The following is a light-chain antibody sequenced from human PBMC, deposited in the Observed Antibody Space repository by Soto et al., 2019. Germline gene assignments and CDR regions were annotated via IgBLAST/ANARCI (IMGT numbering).Light chain of an antibody. V-gene: IGLV2-14*03. Sequence: QSALTQPASVSGSPGQSVTIPCTGTSSDVGGYNLVSWYQHHPGKAPKLMIYDVSNRPSGVSNRFSGSKSGNTASLTISGLQAEDEADYYCNSYTSSSTVVFGTGTKLTVL. CDR2: DVS. CDR1: SSDVGGYNL. CDR3: NSYTSSSTVV. J-gene: IGLJ1*01.